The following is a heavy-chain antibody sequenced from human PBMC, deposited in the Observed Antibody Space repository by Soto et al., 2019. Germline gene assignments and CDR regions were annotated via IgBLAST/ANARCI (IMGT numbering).Heavy chain of an antibody. V-gene: IGHV1-69*13. Sequence: GASVKVSCTSSGGSFSSSAITWVRHAPGQGLEWMGRIIPMYGTTFYAQTFQGRVTITADESTSTVYMHLSSLKSEDTASYFCATSVGAIGYRFFNMDVWGQGTTVTVSS. CDR2: IIPMYGTT. CDR1: GGSFSSSA. CDR3: ATSVGAIGYRFFNMDV. J-gene: IGHJ6*02. D-gene: IGHD5-12*01.